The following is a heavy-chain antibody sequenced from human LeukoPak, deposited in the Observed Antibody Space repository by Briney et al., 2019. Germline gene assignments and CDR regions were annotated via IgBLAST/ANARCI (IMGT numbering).Heavy chain of an antibody. CDR3: ARVPRSYYYYYYMGV. Sequence: SETLSLTCNVSGGSISGYHWSWIRQPPGKGLEWLGYIYYSGSSDYNPSLKSRVTMSADTSKNQFSLKLSSVTAADTAVYYCARVPRSYYYYYYMGVWGKGTTVTVSS. V-gene: IGHV4-59*01. CDR2: IYYSGSS. CDR1: GGSISGYH. J-gene: IGHJ6*03.